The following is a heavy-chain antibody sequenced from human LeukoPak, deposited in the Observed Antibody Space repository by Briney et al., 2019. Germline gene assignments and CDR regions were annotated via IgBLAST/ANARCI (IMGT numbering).Heavy chain of an antibody. CDR2: INPSGGDT. Sequence: ASVKVSCKASGGTFSSYAISWVRQAPGQGLEWMGIINPSGGDTSYAQKLQGRVTTTRDPSTSTVYMEVVSVRPEDTAVYYCARGCRVVPGVHNVGMTSYYNGMDVWGQGTTVTVSS. D-gene: IGHD2-2*01. J-gene: IGHJ6*02. CDR1: GGTFSSYA. CDR3: ARGCRVVPGVHNVGMTSYYNGMDV. V-gene: IGHV1-46*01.